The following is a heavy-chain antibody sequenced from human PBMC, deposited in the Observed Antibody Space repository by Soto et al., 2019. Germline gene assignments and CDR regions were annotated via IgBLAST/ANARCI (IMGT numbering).Heavy chain of an antibody. Sequence: VQLVESGGGLVKPGGSLRLSCAASGFTFSSYSMNWVRQAPGKGLEWVSSISSSSSYIYYADSVKGRFTISRDNAKNSLYLQMNSLRAEDTAVYYCAREGVIAAAGTGYIYWGQGTLVTVSS. V-gene: IGHV3-21*01. CDR3: AREGVIAAAGTGYIY. D-gene: IGHD6-13*01. CDR1: GFTFSSYS. CDR2: ISSSSSYI. J-gene: IGHJ4*02.